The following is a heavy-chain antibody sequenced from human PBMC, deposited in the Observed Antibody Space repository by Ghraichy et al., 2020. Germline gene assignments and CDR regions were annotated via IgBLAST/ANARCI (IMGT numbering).Heavy chain of an antibody. CDR3: ARKLPAPNGLDV. J-gene: IGHJ6*02. V-gene: IGHV4-61*02. CDR2: IYTSGST. CDR1: GGSVASGRDY. Sequence: SQTLSLTCTVSGGSVASGRDYWTWIRQPAGKALEWIGRIYTSGSTNYNPSLKSRASISVDTSKNQFSLRLNSVTAADTAVYYCARKLPAPNGLDVWGQGTTVTVSS.